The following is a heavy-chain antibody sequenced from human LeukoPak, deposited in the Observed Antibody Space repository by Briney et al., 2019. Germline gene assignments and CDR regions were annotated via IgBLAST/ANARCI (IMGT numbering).Heavy chain of an antibody. J-gene: IGHJ4*02. V-gene: IGHV3-73*01. D-gene: IGHD2-15*01. Sequence: QPGGSLKLSCAASGFTFSGSAMHWVRQASGKGLKWVGRIRSKANSYATAYAASVKGRFTISRDDSKNTAYLQMNSLKTEDTAVYYCTRPAKRYCSGGSCYQELDYWGQGTLVTVSS. CDR1: GFTFSGSA. CDR2: IRSKANSYAT. CDR3: TRPAKRYCSGGSCYQELDY.